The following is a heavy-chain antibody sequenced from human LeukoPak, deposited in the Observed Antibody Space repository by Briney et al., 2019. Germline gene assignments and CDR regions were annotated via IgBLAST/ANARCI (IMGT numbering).Heavy chain of an antibody. V-gene: IGHV4-59*01. J-gene: IGHJ4*02. CDR2: IYYSGST. Sequence: SETLSLTCTVSGVSMSSYYWSWIRQPPGKGLEWIGYIYYSGSTNYNPSLKSRVTISVDTSKNQFSLKLSSVTAADTAVYYCARGNYYGSGLKDWGQGTLVTVSS. D-gene: IGHD3-10*01. CDR3: ARGNYYGSGLKD. CDR1: GVSMSSYY.